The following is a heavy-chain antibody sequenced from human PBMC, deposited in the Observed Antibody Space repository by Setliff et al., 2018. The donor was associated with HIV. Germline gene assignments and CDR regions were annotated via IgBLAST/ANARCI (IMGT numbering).Heavy chain of an antibody. D-gene: IGHD6-13*01. V-gene: IGHV4-59*11. Sequence: SETLSLTCTVSGGSISSHYWSWIRQPPGRGLEWIGYIYYSGSTNYNPSLKSRVTISVDTSKNQFSLKLSSVTAADTAVYYCARPLIAAAGTDAFDIWGQGTMVTVSS. CDR1: GGSISSHY. J-gene: IGHJ3*02. CDR3: ARPLIAAAGTDAFDI. CDR2: IYYSGST.